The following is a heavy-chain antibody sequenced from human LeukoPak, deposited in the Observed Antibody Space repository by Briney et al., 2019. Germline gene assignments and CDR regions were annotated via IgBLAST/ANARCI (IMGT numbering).Heavy chain of an antibody. Sequence: ASVKVPCKASGYTFTSYDINWVRQATGQGLEWMGWMNPNSGNTGYAQKFQGRVTMTRNTSISTAYMELSSLRSEDTAVYYCARSRRGYSGFHFDYWGQGTPVTASS. CDR1: GYTFTSYD. CDR3: ARSRRGYSGFHFDY. J-gene: IGHJ4*02. V-gene: IGHV1-8*01. D-gene: IGHD5-12*01. CDR2: MNPNSGNT.